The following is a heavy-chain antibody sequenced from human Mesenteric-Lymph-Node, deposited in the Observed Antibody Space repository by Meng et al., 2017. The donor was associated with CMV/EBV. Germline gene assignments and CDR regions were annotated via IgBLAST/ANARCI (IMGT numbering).Heavy chain of an antibody. Sequence: LKISCAASGFTVSSNYMSWVRQAPGKGLEWVSSISSSSSYIYYADSVKGRFTISRDNAKNSLYLQMNSLRAEDTAVYYCARDRSIVGAIYYFDYWGQGTLVTVSS. V-gene: IGHV3-21*01. D-gene: IGHD1-26*01. CDR2: ISSSSSYI. CDR3: ARDRSIVGAIYYFDY. J-gene: IGHJ4*02. CDR1: GFTVSSNY.